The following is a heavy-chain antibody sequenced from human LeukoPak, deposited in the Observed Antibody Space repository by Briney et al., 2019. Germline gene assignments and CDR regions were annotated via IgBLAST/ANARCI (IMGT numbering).Heavy chain of an antibody. D-gene: IGHD6-13*01. CDR3: AKFHATWYGDT. CDR2: IYPGNSHT. Sequence: GGSLKISCQGSGYNFATYWIVWVRQMPGKGLEWMGIIYPGNSHTRYSPSFQGQVTNSADTSISTAYLHWSSLQSSDTAMYYCAKFHATWYGDTWGQGTLVTVSS. V-gene: IGHV5-51*01. CDR1: GYNFATYW. J-gene: IGHJ4*02.